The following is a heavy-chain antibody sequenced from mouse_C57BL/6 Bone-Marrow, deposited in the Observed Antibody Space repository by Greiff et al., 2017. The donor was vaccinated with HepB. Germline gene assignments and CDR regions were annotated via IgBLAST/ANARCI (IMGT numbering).Heavy chain of an antibody. D-gene: IGHD1-1*01. CDR2: IYPGSGST. Sequence: QVQLQQPGAELVKPGASVKMSCKASGYTFTSYWITWVKQRPGQGLEWIGDIYPGSGSTNYNEKFKSRATLTVDTSSSTAYMQLSSLTSEDSAVYYCARKAYYYGSSYVDYWGQGTTLTVSS. CDR3: ARKAYYYGSSYVDY. CDR1: GYTFTSYW. V-gene: IGHV1-55*01. J-gene: IGHJ2*01.